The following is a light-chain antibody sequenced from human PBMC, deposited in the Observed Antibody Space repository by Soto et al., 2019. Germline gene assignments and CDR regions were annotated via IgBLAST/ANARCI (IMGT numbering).Light chain of an antibody. Sequence: QSVLTQPRSVSGSPGQSVTFSCTGTSSDVGGYDYVSWYQQHPGKAPKLMIYDVTNRPSGVPDRFSGSKSGNTASLTISGLQADDEADYYCCSYAGSYTWVFGGGTKVTVL. CDR1: SSDVGGYDY. V-gene: IGLV2-11*01. CDR3: CSYAGSYTWV. J-gene: IGLJ3*02. CDR2: DVT.